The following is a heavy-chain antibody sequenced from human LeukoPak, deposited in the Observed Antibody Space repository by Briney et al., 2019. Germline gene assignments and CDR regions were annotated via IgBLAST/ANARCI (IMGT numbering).Heavy chain of an antibody. J-gene: IGHJ4*02. V-gene: IGHV3-7*03. CDR1: GFILSNCW. CDR3: ARGAGLRYGSDY. CDR2: IKSDGSEI. Sequence: GGSLRLSCAASGFILSNCWMSWVRQAPGKGLEWVTNIKSDGSEINYVDSVKGRFTISRDNAKNSLYLQMNSLRAEDTAVYYCARGAGLRYGSDYWGQGTLVTVFS. D-gene: IGHD3-9*01.